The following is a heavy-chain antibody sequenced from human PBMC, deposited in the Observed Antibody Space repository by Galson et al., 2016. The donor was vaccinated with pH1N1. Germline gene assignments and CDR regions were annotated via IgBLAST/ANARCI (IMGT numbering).Heavy chain of an antibody. Sequence: SLRLSCAASGFTFSNYWMSWVRQAPGKGLEWVANIKEDGSQKYYVDSVKGRFTISRDNAKNSLNLQMNGPRAEDTAVYYCARKGLPDAWGQGTLVTVSS. J-gene: IGHJ4*02. V-gene: IGHV3-7*04. CDR2: IKEDGSQK. D-gene: IGHD1-14*01. CDR1: GFTFSNYW. CDR3: ARKGLPDA.